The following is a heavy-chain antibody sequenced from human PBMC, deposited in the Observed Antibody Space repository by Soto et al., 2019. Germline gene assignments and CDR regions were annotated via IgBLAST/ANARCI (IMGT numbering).Heavy chain of an antibody. Sequence: SETLSLTCTVSGVSVSSGSYYWSWIRQPPGKGLEWIGYIFYSGSTSYNPSLKSRVAISVDTSKNQFSLKLTSVTAADTAVYYCARGNYYDSSGYYSPYFQHWGQGTLVTVSS. CDR3: ARGNYYDSSGYYSPYFQH. CDR1: GVSVSSGSYY. CDR2: IFYSGST. V-gene: IGHV4-61*01. J-gene: IGHJ1*01. D-gene: IGHD3-22*01.